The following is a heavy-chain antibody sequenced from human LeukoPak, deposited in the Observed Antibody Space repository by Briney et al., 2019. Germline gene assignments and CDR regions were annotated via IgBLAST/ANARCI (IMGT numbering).Heavy chain of an antibody. CDR3: ARFRTAMQLWKGYYFDY. D-gene: IGHD5-18*01. CDR2: ISGSGDNT. CDR1: GFTFSSYA. J-gene: IGHJ4*02. V-gene: IGHV3-23*01. Sequence: PGGSLRLSCAASGFTFSSYAINWVRQAPGKGLEWVSEISGSGDNTYYADSVKGRFTISRDNAKNSLYLQMNSLRAEDTAVYYCARFRTAMQLWKGYYFDYWGQGTLVTVSS.